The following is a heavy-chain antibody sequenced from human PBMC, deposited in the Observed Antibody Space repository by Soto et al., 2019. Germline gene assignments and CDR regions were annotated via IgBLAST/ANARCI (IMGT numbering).Heavy chain of an antibody. D-gene: IGHD2-2*01. Sequence: QVQLQQWGAGLLKPSETLSLTCAVYGGSFSGYYWSWIRQPPGKGLEWIGEINHSGSTNYNPSLKSRVTISVDTSKNQFSLKLSSVTAADTAVYYCARGGALWDIVVVPAATYERGHIDYWCQGTLVTVSS. CDR1: GGSFSGYY. V-gene: IGHV4-34*01. CDR2: INHSGST. J-gene: IGHJ4*02. CDR3: ARGGALWDIVVVPAATYERGHIDY.